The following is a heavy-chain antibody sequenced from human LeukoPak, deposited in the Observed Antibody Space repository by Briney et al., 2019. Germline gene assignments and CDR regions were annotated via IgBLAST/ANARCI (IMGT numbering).Heavy chain of an antibody. CDR2: FDPEDGET. CDR1: GYTFTELS. Sequence: ASVRVPCKVSGYTFTELSMHWVRQAPGKGLEWMGGFDPEDGETIYAQKFQGRVTMTEDTSTDTAYMELSSLRSEDTAVYYCATAVTVVVTGSYFDYWGQGTLVTVSS. J-gene: IGHJ4*02. D-gene: IGHD2-21*02. CDR3: ATAVTVVVTGSYFDY. V-gene: IGHV1-24*01.